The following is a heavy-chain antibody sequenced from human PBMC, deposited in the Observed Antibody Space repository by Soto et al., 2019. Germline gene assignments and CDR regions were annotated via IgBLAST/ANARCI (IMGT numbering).Heavy chain of an antibody. V-gene: IGHV1-18*01. CDR1: GFTFTRHA. CDR2: ISANNGDT. CDR3: ARDYTAGY. Sequence: QIQLVQSGAEVKKPGASVKVSCKASGFTFTRHAFIWVRQAPGQGLEWMGWISANNGDTNYAQKVQGRLTMTTDTSTSTAYMELRSLTSDDTAVYFCARDYTAGYWGQGTLVTVSS. D-gene: IGHD2-21*02. J-gene: IGHJ4*02.